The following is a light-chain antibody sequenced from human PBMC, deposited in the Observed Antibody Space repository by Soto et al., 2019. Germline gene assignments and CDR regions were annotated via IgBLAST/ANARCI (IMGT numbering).Light chain of an antibody. CDR2: KAS. V-gene: IGKV1-5*03. CDR1: QSLSDW. Sequence: DIQMTQSPSTLSASVGDRVTITCRASQSLSDWLAWYQQKPGKAPKLLIYKASSLESGVQSRFSSSRSGTELTLTSNSLQPDYDAAYYRHQYNRYSPFGQGPKLEIK. CDR3: HQYNRYSP. J-gene: IGKJ1*01.